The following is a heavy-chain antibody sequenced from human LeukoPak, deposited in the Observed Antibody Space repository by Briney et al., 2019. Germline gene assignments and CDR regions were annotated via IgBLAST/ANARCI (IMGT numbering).Heavy chain of an antibody. CDR2: ITSGGLYI. J-gene: IGHJ4*02. CDR1: GFTFNNYN. D-gene: IGHD4-17*01. V-gene: IGHV3-21*04. Sequence: GGSLRLSCTASGFTFNNYNMNWVRQAPGRALEWVSSITSGGLYIFYADSVRGRFTISRDISKHAVYLQMNSLRAEDTAVYYCARDSYGDANFDSWGQGTLVTVSS. CDR3: ARDSYGDANFDS.